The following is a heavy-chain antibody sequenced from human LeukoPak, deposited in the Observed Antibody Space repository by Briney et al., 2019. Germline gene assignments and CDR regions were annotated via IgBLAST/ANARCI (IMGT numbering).Heavy chain of an antibody. CDR2: ISPNSGGT. Sequence: ASVKVSCKASGYTFTGYYMHWVRQAPGQGLEWMGWISPNSGGTNYAQKFQGRVTMTRDTSISTAYMELSRLRSDGTAVYYCARVRSDCSSTSCYVDYFDYWGQGTLVTVSS. D-gene: IGHD2-2*01. CDR3: ARVRSDCSSTSCYVDYFDY. CDR1: GYTFTGYY. V-gene: IGHV1-2*02. J-gene: IGHJ4*02.